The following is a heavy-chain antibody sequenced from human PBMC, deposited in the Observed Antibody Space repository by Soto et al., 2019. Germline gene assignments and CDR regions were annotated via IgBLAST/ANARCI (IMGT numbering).Heavy chain of an antibody. CDR2: ISSSSSYI. J-gene: IGHJ5*02. V-gene: IGHV3-21*01. D-gene: IGHD3-22*01. CDR3: ARDKYYDSSGYSNWFDP. CDR1: GFTFSSYS. Sequence: EVQLVESGGGLVKPGGSLRLSCAASGFTFSSYSMNWVRQAPGKGPEWVSSISSSSSYIYYADSVKGRFTISRDNAKNSLYLQMNSLRAEDTAVYYCARDKYYDSSGYSNWFDPWGQGTLVTVSS.